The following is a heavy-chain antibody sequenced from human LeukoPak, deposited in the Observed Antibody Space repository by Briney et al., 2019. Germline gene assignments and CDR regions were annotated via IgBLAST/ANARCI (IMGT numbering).Heavy chain of an antibody. J-gene: IGHJ4*02. CDR2: IYYSGST. V-gene: IGHV4-59*01. D-gene: IGHD4-11*01. Sequence: SETLSLTCTVSGGSISSYYWGWIRQPPGKGLEWIGSIYYSGSTNYNPSLKSRVTISVDTSKNQFSLKLSSVTAADTAVYYCARGPVTTGSNYFDCWGQGTLVTVSS. CDR3: ARGPVTTGSNYFDC. CDR1: GGSISSYY.